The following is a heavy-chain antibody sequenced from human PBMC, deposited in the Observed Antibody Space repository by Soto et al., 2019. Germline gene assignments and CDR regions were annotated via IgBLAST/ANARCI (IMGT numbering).Heavy chain of an antibody. D-gene: IGHD3-16*01. V-gene: IGHV1-24*01. Sequence: ASVKVSCKVSGYTLTELSMHWVRQAPGKGLEWMGGFDPEDGETIYAQKFQGRVTMTEDTSTDTAYMELSSLRSEDTAVYYCATDLPVYDYVWGSPDAFDIWGQGTTVTV. CDR3: ATDLPVYDYVWGSPDAFDI. CDR1: GYTLTELS. CDR2: FDPEDGET. J-gene: IGHJ3*02.